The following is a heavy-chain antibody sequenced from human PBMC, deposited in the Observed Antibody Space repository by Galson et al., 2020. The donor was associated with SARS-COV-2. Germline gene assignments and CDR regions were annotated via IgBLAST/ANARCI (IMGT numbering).Heavy chain of an antibody. V-gene: IGHV1-69*06. J-gene: IGHJ4*02. CDR1: GGSFATSG. Sequence: ASVKVSCKTSGGSFATSGFSWVRQAPGQGLAWMGRIIPLFGTPTYALRFQGQLTITADKSTSTVFMEMNSLNSEDTAIYFCARERGTFRYFDKSGYYSLDFWGQGTLVTVSS. CDR3: ARERGTFRYFDKSGYYSLDF. CDR2: IIPLFGTP. D-gene: IGHD3-22*01.